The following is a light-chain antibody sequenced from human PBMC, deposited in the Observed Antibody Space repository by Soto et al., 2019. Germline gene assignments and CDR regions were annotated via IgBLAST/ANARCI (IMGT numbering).Light chain of an antibody. Sequence: EIVLTQSPATLSLSPGERATLSCRASQSVSTFLAWYQQKPGQAPRLLIYDASNRATGIPARFSGSGSATDFTLTINNLEPEDFAVYYCQQRSSWPITFGQGTRLEMK. CDR3: QQRSSWPIT. V-gene: IGKV3-11*01. CDR2: DAS. J-gene: IGKJ5*01. CDR1: QSVSTF.